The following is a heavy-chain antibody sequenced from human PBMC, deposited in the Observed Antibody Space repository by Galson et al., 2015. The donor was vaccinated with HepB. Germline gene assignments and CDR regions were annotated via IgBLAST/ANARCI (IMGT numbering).Heavy chain of an antibody. CDR2: ISNDGSYK. V-gene: IGHV3-30*03. Sequence: SLRLSCAASGFTFSTYAMHWVRQAPGTGLEWVALISNDGSYKYYVDSVKGRFTTSRDNSKNTQYLQMNSLRADDTAVYYCATAADYGDYEGGNYFDYWGQGTLVTVSS. CDR1: GFTFSTYA. J-gene: IGHJ4*02. CDR3: ATAADYGDYEGGNYFDY. D-gene: IGHD4-17*01.